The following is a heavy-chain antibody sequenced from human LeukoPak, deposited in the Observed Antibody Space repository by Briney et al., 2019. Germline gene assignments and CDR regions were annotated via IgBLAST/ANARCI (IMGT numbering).Heavy chain of an antibody. Sequence: SETLSLTCTVSGGSISSSPYFWAWVRQPPGKGLEWIGTIYYSGTTYYNPSLKSRVTISVDTSENHFSLKVSSVTAADTAVYFCARQSSTENFPRYFDHWGQGTLVTVSS. D-gene: IGHD2/OR15-2a*01. CDR3: ARQSSTENFPRYFDH. CDR2: IYYSGTT. V-gene: IGHV4-39*01. CDR1: GGSISSSPYF. J-gene: IGHJ4*02.